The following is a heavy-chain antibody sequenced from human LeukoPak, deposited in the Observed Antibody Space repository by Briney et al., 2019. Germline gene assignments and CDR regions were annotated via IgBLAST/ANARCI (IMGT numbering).Heavy chain of an antibody. CDR2: ISGSGGST. V-gene: IGHV3-23*01. CDR1: GFTFSSYG. Sequence: GGSLRLSCVASGFTFSSYGMQWVRQAPGKGLEWVSDISGSGGSTYYADSVKGRFTISRDNSKNTLYLQMNRLRAEDTAVYYCASRGYTVTTPLDYWGQGTLVTVSS. J-gene: IGHJ4*02. CDR3: ASRGYTVTTPLDY. D-gene: IGHD4-17*01.